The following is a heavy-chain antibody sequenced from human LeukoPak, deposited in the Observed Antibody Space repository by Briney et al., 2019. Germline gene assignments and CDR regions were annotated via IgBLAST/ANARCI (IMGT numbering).Heavy chain of an antibody. J-gene: IGHJ4*02. Sequence: GGSLRLSCAASGFIFSSYWMSWVRQAPGKGLEWVANIKQDGSEKYYVDSVKGRFTISRDNAKNSLYLQMNSLRVEDTAVYYCARGAEGIAATDSNFDYWGQGTVVTVSS. D-gene: IGHD6-13*01. CDR1: GFIFSSYW. CDR2: IKQDGSEK. V-gene: IGHV3-7*01. CDR3: ARGAEGIAATDSNFDY.